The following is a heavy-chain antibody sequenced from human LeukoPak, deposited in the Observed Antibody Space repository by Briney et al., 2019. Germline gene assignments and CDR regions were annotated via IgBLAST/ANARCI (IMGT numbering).Heavy chain of an antibody. Sequence: PGGSLRLSCAASGFTFITYAMGWVRQAPGKGLEWVSGISGSGDNTYYAGSVKGRFTISRDNSKNTLYLQMNSLRAEDTAVYYCAKQGSSWSYNWFDPWGQGTLVTVSS. CDR1: GFTFITYA. CDR3: AKQGSSWSYNWFDP. D-gene: IGHD6-13*01. J-gene: IGHJ5*02. V-gene: IGHV3-23*01. CDR2: ISGSGDNT.